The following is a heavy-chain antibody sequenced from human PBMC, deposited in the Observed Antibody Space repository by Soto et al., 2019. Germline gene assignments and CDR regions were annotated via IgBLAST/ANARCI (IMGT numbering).Heavy chain of an antibody. V-gene: IGHV1-3*01. J-gene: IGHJ4*02. CDR3: ARVPPWGDSGSFYTQPYHS. CDR1: GNSFVTYD. D-gene: IGHD3-10*01. CDR2: INVGSGNT. Sequence: GASVKVSCKSSGNSFVTYDIHWVRQAPGQRLQSMGWINVGSGNTKYAQDFQGRVTFTRDTAATTTFMELSSLRSEDAAVYYCARVPPWGDSGSFYTQPYHSWGQATLVTVSS.